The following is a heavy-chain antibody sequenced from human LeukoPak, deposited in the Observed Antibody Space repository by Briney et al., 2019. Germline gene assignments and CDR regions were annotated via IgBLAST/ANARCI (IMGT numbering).Heavy chain of an antibody. CDR1: GFTVSSTY. CDR2: ISGSGGRA. D-gene: IGHD3-22*01. V-gene: IGHV3-23*01. J-gene: IGHJ4*02. Sequence: GGSLRLSCAASGFTVSSTYMSWVRQAPGKGLEWVSGISGSGGRAYYADSVKGRFTISRDNSKNTLYLQMSSLRAEDTAVYYCAKRDYSDSNGYAPLFDYWGQGTLVTVSS. CDR3: AKRDYSDSNGYAPLFDY.